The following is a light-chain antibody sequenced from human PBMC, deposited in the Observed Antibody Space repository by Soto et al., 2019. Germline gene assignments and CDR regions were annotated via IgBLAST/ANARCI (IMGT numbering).Light chain of an antibody. J-gene: IGKJ1*01. CDR3: QQYYGYSWT. CDR2: GAS. CDR1: QDISSY. Sequence: AIRMTQSPSSFSASTGDRVTITCRASQDISSYLAWYQQKPGKAPKLLIYGASTLQSGVPSRFSGSGSGTDFSLTISRLQSEDFATYYCQQYYGYSWTFGQGTKVDIK. V-gene: IGKV1-8*01.